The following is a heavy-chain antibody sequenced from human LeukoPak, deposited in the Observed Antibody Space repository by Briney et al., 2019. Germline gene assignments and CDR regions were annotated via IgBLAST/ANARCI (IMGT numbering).Heavy chain of an antibody. D-gene: IGHD5-18*01. CDR2: ISSSSSYI. V-gene: IGHV3-21*01. Sequence: TGGSLRLSCAASGFTFSSYSMNWVRQAPGKGLEWVSSISSSSSYIYYADSVKGRFTISRDNSKNTLYLQMNSLRAEDTAVYYCARGLWFFDYWGQGTLVTVSS. CDR1: GFTFSSYS. CDR3: ARGLWFFDY. J-gene: IGHJ4*02.